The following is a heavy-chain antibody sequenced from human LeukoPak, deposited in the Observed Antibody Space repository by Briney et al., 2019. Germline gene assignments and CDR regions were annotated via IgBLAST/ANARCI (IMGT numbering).Heavy chain of an antibody. D-gene: IGHD6-13*01. CDR3: AKRESIAAAGPPIDY. CDR2: ISGSGGST. V-gene: IGHV3-23*01. Sequence: GGSLRLSCAASGFTFSSCAMSWVRQAPGKGLEWVSAISGSGGSTYYADSVKGRFTISRDNSKNTLYLQMNSLRAEDTAVYYCAKRESIAAAGPPIDYWGQGTLVTVSS. J-gene: IGHJ4*02. CDR1: GFTFSSCA.